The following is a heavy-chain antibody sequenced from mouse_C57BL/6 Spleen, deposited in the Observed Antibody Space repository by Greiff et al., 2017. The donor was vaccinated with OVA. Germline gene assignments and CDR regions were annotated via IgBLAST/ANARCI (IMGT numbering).Heavy chain of an antibody. V-gene: IGHV1-54*01. Sequence: VQLQQSGAELVRPGPSVKVSCKASGYAFTNYLIEWVKQRPGQGLEWIGVINPGSGGTNYNEKFKGKATLTADKSSSTAYMQLSSLTSEDSAVYFCARGGYGNYYAMDYWGQGTSVTVSS. CDR2: INPGSGGT. CDR3: ARGGYGNYYAMDY. D-gene: IGHD2-1*01. CDR1: GYAFTNYL. J-gene: IGHJ4*01.